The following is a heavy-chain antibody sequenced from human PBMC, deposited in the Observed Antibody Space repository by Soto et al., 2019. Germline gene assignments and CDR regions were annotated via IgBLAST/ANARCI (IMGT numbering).Heavy chain of an antibody. D-gene: IGHD1-1*01. CDR1: GFTFSIFA. CDR3: AKDAIYWHARLDY. CDR2: MPGRGGDT. Sequence: GGSLRLSCAASGFTFSIFAMSWVRQAPGKGLEWVSAMPGRGGDTYYADSVKGRFTISRDNSKSTLYLQMNSLRAEDTAVYYCAKDAIYWHARLDYWRQGTVVTVSS. V-gene: IGHV3-23*01. J-gene: IGHJ4*02.